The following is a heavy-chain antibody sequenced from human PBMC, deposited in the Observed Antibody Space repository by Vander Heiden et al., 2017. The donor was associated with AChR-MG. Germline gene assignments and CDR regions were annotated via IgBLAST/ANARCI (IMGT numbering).Heavy chain of an antibody. V-gene: IGHV1-2*06. D-gene: IGHD6-19*01. CDR3: AREVAGSKVLDAFDI. J-gene: IGHJ3*02. Sequence: QVDLVPSGAEVPEPGASVNVSCKASGYNFIGHYLHWVRQARGPGLEWMGRISPGNHETKNAQNFKGRVAMTADTSIHTVYMEVSSLRLDDTAVYCCAREVAGSKVLDAFDIWGQGTMVTVSS. CDR2: ISPGNHET. CDR1: GYNFIGHY.